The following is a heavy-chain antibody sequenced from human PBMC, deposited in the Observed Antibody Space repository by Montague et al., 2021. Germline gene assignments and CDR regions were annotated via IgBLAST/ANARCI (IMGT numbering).Heavy chain of an antibody. V-gene: IGHV2-5*02. CDR2: IYWDDDK. Sequence: PALVKPTQTLTLTCTFSGFSLSTSGVGVGWIRQPPGKALEWLALIYWDDDKRYSPSLKSRLTITKDTSKNQVVLTMANMDPVDTATYYCAHRQGGYDLWYWGQGTLVTVAS. CDR1: GFSLSTSGVG. CDR3: AHRQGGYDLWY. D-gene: IGHD5-12*01. J-gene: IGHJ4*02.